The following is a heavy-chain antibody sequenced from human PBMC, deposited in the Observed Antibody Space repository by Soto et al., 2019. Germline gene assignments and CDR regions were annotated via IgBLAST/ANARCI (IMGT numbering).Heavy chain of an antibody. CDR2: INSDGSST. Sequence: GGSLNLSWAPPGFTFSTYWLHWVRQAPGKGLVWVSRINSDGSSTSYADSVKGRFTISRDNAKNTLYLQMNSLRAEDTAVYYCARALVGAAHFDYWGQGTLVTVSS. J-gene: IGHJ4*02. CDR3: ARALVGAAHFDY. D-gene: IGHD1-26*01. V-gene: IGHV3-74*01. CDR1: GFTFSTYW.